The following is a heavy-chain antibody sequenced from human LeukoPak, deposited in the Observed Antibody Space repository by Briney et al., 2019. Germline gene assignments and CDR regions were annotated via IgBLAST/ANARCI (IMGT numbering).Heavy chain of an antibody. D-gene: IGHD3-10*02. CDR2: ISSSGSTI. J-gene: IGHJ6*04. CDR3: AKLGITMIGGV. Sequence: SGGSLRLSCAASGFTFSSYERNWVRQAPGKGLEWVSCISSSGSTIYYADSVKGRFTISRDNAKNSLYLQMNSLRAEDTAVYYCAKLGITMIGGVWGKGTTVTISS. V-gene: IGHV3-48*03. CDR1: GFTFSSYE.